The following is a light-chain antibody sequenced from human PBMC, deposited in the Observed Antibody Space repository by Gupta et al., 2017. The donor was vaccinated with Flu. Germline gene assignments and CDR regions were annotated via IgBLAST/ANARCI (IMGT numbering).Light chain of an antibody. CDR3: QQRSNWPLT. CDR2: DAS. V-gene: IGKV3-11*01. J-gene: IGKJ4*01. CDR1: QSVRRY. Sequence: IVLTQSPVTLSLSPGERATLSCRASQSVRRYLAWYQQKPGQAPRLLIYDASNRATGIPARFSGSGSGTDFTLTISSLEPEDFAVYYCQQRSNWPLTFGGGTKVEIK.